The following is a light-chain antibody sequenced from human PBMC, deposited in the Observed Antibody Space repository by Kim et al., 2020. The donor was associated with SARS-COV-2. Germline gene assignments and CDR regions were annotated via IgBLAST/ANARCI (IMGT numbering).Light chain of an antibody. CDR3: QSYVSSDRV. V-gene: IGLV6-57*01. CDR2: EDN. CDR1: SGSIASNY. J-gene: IGLJ3*02. Sequence: GKTVTISCTRSSGSIASNYVQWYQQRPGSSPTTVIYEDNQRPSGVPDRFSGSIDSSSNSASLTISGLKTEDEADYYCQSYVSSDRVFGGGTQLTVL.